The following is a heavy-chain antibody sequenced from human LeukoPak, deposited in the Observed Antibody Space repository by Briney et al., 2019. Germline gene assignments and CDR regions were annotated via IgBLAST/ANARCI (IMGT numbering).Heavy chain of an antibody. CDR2: IYYSGST. J-gene: IGHJ4*02. Sequence: SETLSLTCTVSGGSFSSSYYYWGRIRQPPGKGLEWIGSIYYSGSTYYHPSLKSRVTISVDTSKNQFTLKLNSVTTADTAVYYCATQAYNGSYPPHEYWGQGTLVTVSS. V-gene: IGHV4-39*01. CDR1: GGSFSSSYYY. D-gene: IGHD1-26*01. CDR3: ATQAYNGSYPPHEY.